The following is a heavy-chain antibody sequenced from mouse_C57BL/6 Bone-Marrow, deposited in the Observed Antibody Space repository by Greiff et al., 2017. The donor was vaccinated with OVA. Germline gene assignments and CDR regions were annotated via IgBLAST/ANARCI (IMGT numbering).Heavy chain of an antibody. V-gene: IGHV5-16*01. J-gene: IGHJ2*01. CDR1: GFTFSDYY. Sequence: EVKLMESEGGLVQPGSSMKLSCTASGFTFSDYYMAWVRQVPEKGLEWVANINYDGSSTYYLDSLKSRFIISRDNAKNILYLQMSSLKSEDTATYYCARPGYSPFDYWGQGTTLTVSS. CDR2: INYDGSST. D-gene: IGHD2-3*01. CDR3: ARPGYSPFDY.